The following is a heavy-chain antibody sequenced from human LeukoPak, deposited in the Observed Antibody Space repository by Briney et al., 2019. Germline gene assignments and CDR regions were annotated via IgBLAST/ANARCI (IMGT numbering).Heavy chain of an antibody. D-gene: IGHD3-22*01. J-gene: IGHJ4*02. V-gene: IGHV3-30*02. CDR1: GFTFSNSG. Sequence: GGSLRLSCAASGFTFSNSGMHWVRQAPGKGLEWVALIRFDGSNKYYADSVKGRFTISRDNSKNTLYLQMNSLRAEDTAVYYCAREQPYYYDSSGTALMAEIKYYFDYWGQGTLVTVSS. CDR2: IRFDGSNK. CDR3: AREQPYYYDSSGTALMAEIKYYFDY.